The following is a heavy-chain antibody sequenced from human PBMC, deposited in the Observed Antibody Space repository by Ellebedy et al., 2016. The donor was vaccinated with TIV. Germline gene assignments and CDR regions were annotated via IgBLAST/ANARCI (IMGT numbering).Heavy chain of an antibody. CDR1: GGSFSAYY. Sequence: SETLSLTXAVYGGSFSAYYWSWIRQPAGKGLEWIGRIYTSGSTNYNPSLKSRVTMSVDTSKNQFSLKLSSVTAADTAVYYCARVAAMTTDYWGQGTLVTVSS. J-gene: IGHJ4*02. V-gene: IGHV4-59*10. CDR2: IYTSGST. D-gene: IGHD6-25*01. CDR3: ARVAAMTTDY.